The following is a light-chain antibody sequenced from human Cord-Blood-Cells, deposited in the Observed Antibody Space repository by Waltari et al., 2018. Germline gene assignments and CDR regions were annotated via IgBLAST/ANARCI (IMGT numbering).Light chain of an antibody. V-gene: IGLV1-40*01. Sequence: QSVLTQPPSVSGAPGQRVTISCTGSSSNIGACYDVHWYQQLPGTAPKLLIYGNSNRPSGVPDRFSGSKSCTSASLAITGLQAEDEADYCCQSYDSSLSGSVFGGGTKLTVL. CDR2: GNS. CDR3: QSYDSSLSGSV. CDR1: SSNIGACYD. J-gene: IGLJ3*02.